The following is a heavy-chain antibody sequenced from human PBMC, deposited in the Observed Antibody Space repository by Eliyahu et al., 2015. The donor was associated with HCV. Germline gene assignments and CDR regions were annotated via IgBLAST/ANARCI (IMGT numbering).Heavy chain of an antibody. D-gene: IGHD3-22*01. CDR1: GXXFNNXA. CDR3: ARSLLRSVVITPPFDY. J-gene: IGHJ4*02. V-gene: IGHV1-69*01. CDR2: IIPMFRTS. Sequence: QVQLVQSGAEVKRPGSSVKVSCKASGXXFNNXAXXWVRQAPGQGLEWMGGIIPMFRTSNYAQKFQGRVTITADESTITAYMELSSLGSDDTAVYYCARSLLRSVVITPPFDYWGQGTLVTVSS.